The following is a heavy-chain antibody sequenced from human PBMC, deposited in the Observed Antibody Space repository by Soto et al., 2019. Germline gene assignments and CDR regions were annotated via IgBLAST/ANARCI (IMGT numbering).Heavy chain of an antibody. CDR3: ARGVGAAGLAYYDH. CDR1: GFTFSNYG. J-gene: IGHJ4*03. Sequence: QLVQSGGGMVQPGRSLRLSCAASGFTFSNYGMHWVRQAPGKGLDWVAVIWFDGKNEHYADSVKGRFTISRDNSENILSLQMNSLRAEDTAVYYCARGVGAAGLAYYDHWGQGTLVTVSS. CDR2: IWFDGKNE. D-gene: IGHD6-13*01. V-gene: IGHV3-33*01.